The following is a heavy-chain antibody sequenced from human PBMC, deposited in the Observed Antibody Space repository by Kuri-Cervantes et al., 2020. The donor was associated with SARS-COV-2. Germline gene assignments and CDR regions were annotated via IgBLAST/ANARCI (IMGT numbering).Heavy chain of an antibody. Sequence: GESLKISCAACGFTFSSYDMHWVRQATGKGLEWVSAIGTAGDTYYPGSVKGQFTISRENAKNSLYLQMNSLRAEDTAVYYCARVAGDPYYFDYWGQGTLVTVSS. J-gene: IGHJ4*02. CDR1: GFTFSSYD. CDR3: ARVAGDPYYFDY. D-gene: IGHD7-27*01. CDR2: IGTAGDT. V-gene: IGHV3-13*03.